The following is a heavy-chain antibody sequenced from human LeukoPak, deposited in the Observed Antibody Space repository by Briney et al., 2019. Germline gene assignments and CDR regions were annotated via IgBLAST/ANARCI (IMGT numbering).Heavy chain of an antibody. J-gene: IGHJ4*02. D-gene: IGHD2-15*01. CDR1: GFTFSSYA. CDR3: AKDPGRGIEDD. V-gene: IGHV3-23*01. Sequence: GGSLRLSCAASGFTFSSYAMSWVRQAPGKGLEWVSAISGSGGNTYYADSVKGRFTISRDNSKNTLYLQMNSLRGEDTAVYYCAKDPGRGIEDDWGQGTLVTVSS. CDR2: ISGSGGNT.